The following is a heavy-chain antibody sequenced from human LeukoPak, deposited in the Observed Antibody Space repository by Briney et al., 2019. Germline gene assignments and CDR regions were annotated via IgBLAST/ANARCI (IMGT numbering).Heavy chain of an antibody. CDR1: GFTFSSYW. Sequence: GGSLRLSCAASGFTFSSYWMNWARQAPGKGLEWVASINHNGNVNYYVDSVKGRFTISRDNSKNTLYLQMNSLRAEDTAVYYCARDYCSSTSCLFDYWGQGTLVTVSS. D-gene: IGHD2-2*01. J-gene: IGHJ4*02. CDR2: INHNGNVN. CDR3: ARDYCSSTSCLFDY. V-gene: IGHV3-7*01.